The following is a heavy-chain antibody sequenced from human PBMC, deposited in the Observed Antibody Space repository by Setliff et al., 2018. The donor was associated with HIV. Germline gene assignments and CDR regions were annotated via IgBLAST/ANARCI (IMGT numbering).Heavy chain of an antibody. D-gene: IGHD7-27*01. V-gene: IGHV2-5*01. Sequence: SGPTLVNPTQTLTLTCTFSGFSLTPRGASVGWIRQPPGRALEWLALIYGNGDERYSASLQGRLSIAKDTSRNQVVLTLTNMSPDDTATYFCAHGRTGIAPPDFDYWGPGSLVTVSS. CDR1: GFSLTPRGAS. CDR2: IYGNGDE. CDR3: AHGRTGIAPPDFDY. J-gene: IGHJ4*02.